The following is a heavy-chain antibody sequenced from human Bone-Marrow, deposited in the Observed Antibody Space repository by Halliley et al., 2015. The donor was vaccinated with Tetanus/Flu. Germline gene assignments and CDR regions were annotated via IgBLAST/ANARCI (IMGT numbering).Heavy chain of an antibody. J-gene: IGHJ4*02. V-gene: IGHV5-51*01. CDR2: LFPGASDT. Sequence: WMGILFPGASDTKYSPSFQGQVTSSAAKSINPAYLLWSSLRPSDTAIYYCATFEFSSSDFDYWGQGTPVTVSS. CDR3: ATFEFSSSDFDY. D-gene: IGHD2-15*01.